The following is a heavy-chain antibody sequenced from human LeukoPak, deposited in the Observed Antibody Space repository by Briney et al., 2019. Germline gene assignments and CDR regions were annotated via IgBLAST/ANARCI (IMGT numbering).Heavy chain of an antibody. CDR3: ASGDYASGSLDY. D-gene: IGHD2-2*01. CDR2: VYTGGST. CDR1: GFTVSYNY. Sequence: PGGSLRLSCAASGFTVSYNYMSWVRQAPGKGLEWVSVVYTGGSTYYADSVKGRFTISRDSSENTLYLRMNNLRVEDTAVYYCASGDYASGSLDYWGQGTLVTVSS. J-gene: IGHJ4*02. V-gene: IGHV3-66*01.